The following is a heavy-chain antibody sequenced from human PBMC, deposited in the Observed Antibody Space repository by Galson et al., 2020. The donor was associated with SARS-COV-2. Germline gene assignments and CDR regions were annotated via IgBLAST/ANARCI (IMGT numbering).Heavy chain of an antibody. CDR1: GFAVSNYY. J-gene: IGHJ4*02. V-gene: IGHV3-53*03. Sequence: GGSLRLSCAASGFAVSNYYMSWVRQAPGKGLEWVSAFYSGGVTKYADSVKGRFTISRDNAKNLLYLQMNSLRDEDTAVYYCAGWYIRFWGQGTLVTVSS. CDR2: FYSGGVT. CDR3: AGWYIRF. D-gene: IGHD6-19*01.